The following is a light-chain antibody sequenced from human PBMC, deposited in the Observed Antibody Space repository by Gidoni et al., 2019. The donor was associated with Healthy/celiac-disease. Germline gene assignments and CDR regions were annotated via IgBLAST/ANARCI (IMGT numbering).Light chain of an antibody. CDR1: QSISSY. CDR3: PQSYSTPIT. J-gene: IGKJ5*01. V-gene: IGKV1-39*01. CDR2: AAS. Sequence: DSQRTQSPSSLSASVGDRVTITCRASQSISSYLKWYQQKPGKAPKLLIYAASSLQSGVPSRFSGSVSGTDFTLTISSLQPEDFATYYCPQSYSTPITFGQGTRLEIK.